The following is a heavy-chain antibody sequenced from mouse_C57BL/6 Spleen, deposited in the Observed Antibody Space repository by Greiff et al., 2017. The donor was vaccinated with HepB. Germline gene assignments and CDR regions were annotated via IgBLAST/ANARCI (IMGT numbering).Heavy chain of an antibody. Sequence: QVQLQQPGAELVKPGASVKMSCKASGYTFTSYWITWVKQRPGQGLEWIGDIYPGSGSTNYNEKFKSKATLTVDTSSSTAYMQLSSLTSEDSAVYYCARVGEPYGHDGDFDYWGQGTTLTVSS. CDR3: ARVGEPYGHDGDFDY. D-gene: IGHD2-2*01. CDR2: IYPGSGST. V-gene: IGHV1-55*01. CDR1: GYTFTSYW. J-gene: IGHJ2*01.